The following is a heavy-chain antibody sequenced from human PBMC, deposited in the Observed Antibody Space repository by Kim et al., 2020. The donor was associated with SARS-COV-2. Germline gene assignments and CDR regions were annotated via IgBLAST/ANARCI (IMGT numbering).Heavy chain of an antibody. CDR1: GFTVSSNY. J-gene: IGHJ4*02. CDR3: ARDCGNSQWLVPILDGCFDY. CDR2: IYSGGST. Sequence: GGSLRLSCAASGFTVSSNYMSWVRQAPGKGLEWVSVIYSGGSTYYADSVKGRFTISRDNSKNTLYLQMNSLRAEDTAVYYCARDCGNSQWLVPILDGCFDYWGQGTRVTVSS. V-gene: IGHV3-66*01. D-gene: IGHD6-19*01.